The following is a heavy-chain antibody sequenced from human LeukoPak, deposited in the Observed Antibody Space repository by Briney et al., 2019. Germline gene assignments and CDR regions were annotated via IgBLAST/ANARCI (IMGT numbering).Heavy chain of an antibody. CDR2: IKSKTDGGTT. J-gene: IGHJ6*02. CDR3: ARVYSSTFPRMDA. V-gene: IGHV3-15*01. Sequence: GGSLRLSCAASGFTFTNAWMSWVRQAPGKGLEWVGRIKSKTDGGTTDYAAPVKGRFTISRDDSKNTLYLQMNSLKTEDTAVYYCARVYSSTFPRMDAWGQGTTVTVSS. CDR1: GFTFTNAW. D-gene: IGHD6-19*01.